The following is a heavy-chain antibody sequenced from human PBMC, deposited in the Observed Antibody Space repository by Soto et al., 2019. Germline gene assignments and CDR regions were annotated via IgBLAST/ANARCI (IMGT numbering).Heavy chain of an antibody. Sequence: QVQLVESGGGVVQPGRSLRLSCSASGFTFSSYGMHWVRQAPGKGLEWVAVTSYDGSSEYYADSVKGRFTISRDNSKNTLFLQMSSLRPEDTAVYYCAKDATIVRGGFDYWGQGTLVTVSS. CDR1: GFTFSSYG. D-gene: IGHD2-15*01. J-gene: IGHJ4*02. V-gene: IGHV3-30*18. CDR3: AKDATIVRGGFDY. CDR2: TSYDGSSE.